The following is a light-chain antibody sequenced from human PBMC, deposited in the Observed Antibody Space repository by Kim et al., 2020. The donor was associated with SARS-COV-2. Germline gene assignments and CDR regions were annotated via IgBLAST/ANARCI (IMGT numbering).Light chain of an antibody. J-gene: IGLJ3*02. CDR2: DVH. CDR3: ASYAGGGDVQ. CDR1: SSDTIFYNY. Sequence: QSVTISCTGTSSDTIFYNYVSWYQQHPGKAPKLILFDVHKRPSGVPDRFSGSKSGSTASLTVSGLQLEDEAHYFCASYAGGGDVQFGGGTQLTVL. V-gene: IGLV2-8*01.